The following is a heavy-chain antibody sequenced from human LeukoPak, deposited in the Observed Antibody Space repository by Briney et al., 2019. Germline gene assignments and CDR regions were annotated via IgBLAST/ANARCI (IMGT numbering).Heavy chain of an antibody. V-gene: IGHV3-13*01. J-gene: IGHJ4*02. CDR2: IGIAGDT. D-gene: IGHD3-22*01. CDR1: GFTFSSYD. CDR3: AKPRYYDSSGYYRVYFDY. Sequence: GGSLRLSCAASGFTFSSYDMHWVRQATGKGLEWVSTIGIAGDTYYLGSVKGRFTISRENAKKSMYLQMNSLRAEDTAVYYCAKPRYYDSSGYYRVYFDYWGQGTLVTVSS.